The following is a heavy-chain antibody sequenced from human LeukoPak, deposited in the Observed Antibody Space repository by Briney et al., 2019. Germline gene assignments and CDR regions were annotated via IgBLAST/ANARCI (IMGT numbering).Heavy chain of an antibody. D-gene: IGHD6-19*01. Sequence: GGSLRLSCAASGFTFSGYIMNWVRQAPGKGLEWVSFIGSSGNTIYYADSVKGRFTVSRDNAKNSLYLQMNSLRAEDTAVYYCARDQWLDYRGQGTLVTVSS. V-gene: IGHV3-48*01. J-gene: IGHJ4*02. CDR2: IGSSGNTI. CDR3: ARDQWLDY. CDR1: GFTFSGYI.